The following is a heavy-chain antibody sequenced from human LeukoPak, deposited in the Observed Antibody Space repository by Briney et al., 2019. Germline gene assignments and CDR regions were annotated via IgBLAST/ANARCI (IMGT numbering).Heavy chain of an antibody. D-gene: IGHD3-16*01. CDR2: IMGGGRVI. Sequence: PGGPLRLSCEASEFTFSTYEMNWVRQAPGKGLEWIAYIMGGGRVIYYKDSVKGRFIISRDNAEKSLFLQMNSLRVEDTAVYYCWGTDKTGPETFDVWGLGTMVTVSS. J-gene: IGHJ3*01. CDR3: WGTDKTGPETFDV. V-gene: IGHV3-48*03. CDR1: EFTFSTYE.